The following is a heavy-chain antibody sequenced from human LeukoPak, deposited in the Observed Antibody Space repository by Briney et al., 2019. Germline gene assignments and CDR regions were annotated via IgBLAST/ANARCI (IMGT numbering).Heavy chain of an antibody. D-gene: IGHD2-15*01. CDR2: IYHSGST. CDR1: GYSISSGYY. V-gene: IGHV4-38-2*02. J-gene: IGHJ5*02. CDR3: AREMSIVVVVAATGVKNWFDP. Sequence: SETLSLTCTVSGYSISSGYYWGWIRQPPGKGLEWIGSIYHSGSTYYNPSLKSRVTISVDTSKNQFSLKLSSVTAADTAVYYCAREMSIVVVVAATGVKNWFDPWGQGTLVTVSS.